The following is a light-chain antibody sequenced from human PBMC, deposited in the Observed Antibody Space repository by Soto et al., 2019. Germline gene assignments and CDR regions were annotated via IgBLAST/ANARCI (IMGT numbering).Light chain of an antibody. CDR1: QGIGDT. Sequence: EVLMTQSPATLSVSPGEGATLSCRASQGIGDTLAWYQHKPGQTPRLLIYDASSRATGIPDRFSGGGSGTDFTLTISRLEPEDFAVYYCQQFSSYPLTFGGGTKVDI. V-gene: IGKV3-20*01. CDR2: DAS. CDR3: QQFSSYPLT. J-gene: IGKJ4*01.